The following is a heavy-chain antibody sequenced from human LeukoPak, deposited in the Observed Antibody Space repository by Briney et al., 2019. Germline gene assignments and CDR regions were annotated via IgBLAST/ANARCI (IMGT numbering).Heavy chain of an antibody. D-gene: IGHD2-15*01. CDR3: ARSDSYTWFDP. CDR2: INPASGGT. Sequence: ASVKVSCKASGYTFTSYDINWVRQATGQGLEWMGWINPASGGTTYAQKFQGRVTMTGDTSISTVFVDLSRLRSDDTAVYYCARSDSYTWFDPWGQGTLVTVSS. CDR1: GYTFTSYD. J-gene: IGHJ5*02. V-gene: IGHV1-2*02.